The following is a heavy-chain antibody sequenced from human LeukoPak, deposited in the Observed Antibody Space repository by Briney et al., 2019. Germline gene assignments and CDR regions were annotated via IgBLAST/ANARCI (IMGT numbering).Heavy chain of an antibody. CDR3: AREDDILTGYYPRNFDY. Sequence: SETLSLTCAVYGGSFSGYYWSWIRQPPGKGLEWIGEINHSGSTNYNPSLKSRVTISIDTSKNQFSLKLSSVTAADTAVYYCAREDDILTGYYPRNFDYWGQGTLVTVSS. CDR1: GGSFSGYY. CDR2: INHSGST. V-gene: IGHV4-34*01. J-gene: IGHJ4*02. D-gene: IGHD3-9*01.